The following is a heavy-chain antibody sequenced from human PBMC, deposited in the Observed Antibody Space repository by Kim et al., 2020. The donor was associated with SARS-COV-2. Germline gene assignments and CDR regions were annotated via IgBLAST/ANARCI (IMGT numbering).Heavy chain of an antibody. V-gene: IGHV4-39*01. CDR2: IYYSGST. CDR3: ACEGLGWFDP. D-gene: IGHD3-16*01. Sequence: SETLSLTCTVSGGSISSSSYYWGWIRQPPGKGLEWIGSIYYSGSTYYNPSLKSRVTISVDTSKNQFSLKLSSVTAADTAVYYCACEGLGWFDPWGQGTLVTVSS. CDR1: GGSISSSSYY. J-gene: IGHJ5*02.